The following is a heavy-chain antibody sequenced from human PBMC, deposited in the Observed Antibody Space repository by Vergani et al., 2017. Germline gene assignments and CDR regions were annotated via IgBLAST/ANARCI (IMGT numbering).Heavy chain of an antibody. Sequence: QVQLQESGPGLVKPSQTLSLTCTVSGGSISSGSYYWSWVRQPAGKGLEWIGRIYTSGSTNYNPSLKSRVTISVATSKNQFSLKLSSVAAADTAVYYCARGRILTGYLFVWGQGTTVTVSS. D-gene: IGHD3-9*01. CDR3: ARGRILTGYLFV. CDR2: IYTSGST. J-gene: IGHJ6*02. CDR1: GGSISSGSYY. V-gene: IGHV4-61*02.